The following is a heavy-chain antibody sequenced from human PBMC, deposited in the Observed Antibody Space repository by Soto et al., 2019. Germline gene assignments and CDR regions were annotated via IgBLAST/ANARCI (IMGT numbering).Heavy chain of an antibody. J-gene: IGHJ6*02. CDR3: ARVTPGNNLYYFSGMDV. CDR1: GFTFTYYA. Sequence: GGSLRLSCAASGFTFTYYAMNWVRQAPGKGPEWVSGISDSGGNTYYADSVKGRFTVSRDNSKSTLYLQMNSLRPEDTGVYYCARVTPGNNLYYFSGMDVWGQGTSVTVSS. V-gene: IGHV3-23*01. CDR2: ISDSGGNT. D-gene: IGHD1-1*01.